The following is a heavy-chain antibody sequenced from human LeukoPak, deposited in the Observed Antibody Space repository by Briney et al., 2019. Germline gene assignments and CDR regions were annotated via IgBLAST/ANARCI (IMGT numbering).Heavy chain of an antibody. V-gene: IGHV3-33*06. J-gene: IGHJ4*02. CDR3: AKDLGLWFGEFSYFDY. Sequence: PGGSLRLSCAASGFTFSSYGMHWVRQAPGKGLEWVAVIWYDGSNKYYADSVKGRFTISRDNSKNTLYLQMNSLRAEDTAVYYCAKDLGLWFGEFSYFDYWGQGTLVTVSS. CDR2: IWYDGSNK. D-gene: IGHD3-10*01. CDR1: GFTFSSYG.